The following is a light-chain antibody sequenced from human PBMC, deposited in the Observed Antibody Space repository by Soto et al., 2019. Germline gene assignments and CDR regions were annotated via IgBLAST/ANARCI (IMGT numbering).Light chain of an antibody. CDR3: SSYGGSNNFV. Sequence: QSALTQPPSASGSPGQSITISCTGTSSDVGGYNFVSWYRHFPGKAPKLIIYEVIKRPSGVPDRFSGSKSGNTASLTVSGLQTDDEADYYCSSYGGSNNFVFGTGTKLTVL. CDR1: SSDVGGYNF. CDR2: EVI. V-gene: IGLV2-8*01. J-gene: IGLJ1*01.